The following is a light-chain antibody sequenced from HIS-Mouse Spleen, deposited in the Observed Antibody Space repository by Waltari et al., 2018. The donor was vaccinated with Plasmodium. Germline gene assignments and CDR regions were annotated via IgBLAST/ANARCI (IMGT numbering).Light chain of an antibody. J-gene: IGLJ3*02. V-gene: IGLV3-10*01. Sequence: SYELTPPPSVSVSPGQTARITCSGDALPKKSASWYQPKSGQAPVLVIYEDSKRPSGIPERFSGSSSGTMATLTISGAQVEDEADYYCYSTDSSGNHRVFGGGTKLTVL. CDR2: EDS. CDR3: YSTDSSGNHRV. CDR1: ALPKKS.